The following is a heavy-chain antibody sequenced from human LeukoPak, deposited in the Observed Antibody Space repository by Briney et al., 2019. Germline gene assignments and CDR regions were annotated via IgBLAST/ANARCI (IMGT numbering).Heavy chain of an antibody. CDR2: INAGNGNT. V-gene: IGHV1-3*01. Sequence: ASVKVSCKASGYTFTSYAMHWVRQAPGQRLEWMGWINAGNGNTKYSQKFQGRVTITRDASASTAYMELSSLRSDDTAVYYCARDGPELWFGEFNGEFDYWGQGTLVTVSS. J-gene: IGHJ4*02. CDR3: ARDGPELWFGEFNGEFDY. D-gene: IGHD3-10*01. CDR1: GYTFTSYA.